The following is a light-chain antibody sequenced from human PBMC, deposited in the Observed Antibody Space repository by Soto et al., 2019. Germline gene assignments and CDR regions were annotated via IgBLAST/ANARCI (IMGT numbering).Light chain of an antibody. CDR3: SLYSSNGSLI. CDR2: DVN. V-gene: IGLV2-18*01. CDR1: TTEIDNYDS. Sequence: QSALTQPPSVSGSPGQSVTISCTATTTEIDNYDSVSWYQQAPGTAPKLIIYDVNNRPSGPPDRFSGSTSGNTASLTISGLQAEDETDYFCSLYSSNGSLIFGPGTKVTVL. J-gene: IGLJ1*01.